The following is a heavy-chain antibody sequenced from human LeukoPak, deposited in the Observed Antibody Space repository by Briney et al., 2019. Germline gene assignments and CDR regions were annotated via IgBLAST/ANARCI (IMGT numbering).Heavy chain of an antibody. J-gene: IGHJ6*03. V-gene: IGHV1-2*02. CDR1: GYTFTGYY. CDR2: INPNSGGT. D-gene: IGHD7-27*01. CDR3: ARAGTESKWGLPRADYYYMDV. Sequence: ASVKVSCKASGYTFTGYYMHWVRQAPGQGLGWMGWINPNSGGTNYAKKFQGRVTMTRDTSISTAYMELSNVRSDDTALYYCARAGTESKWGLPRADYYYMDVWGKGTTVTVSS.